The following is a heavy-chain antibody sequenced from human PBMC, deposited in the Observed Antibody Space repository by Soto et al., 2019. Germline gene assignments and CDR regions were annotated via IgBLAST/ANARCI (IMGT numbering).Heavy chain of an antibody. CDR3: ARDLGYCSGGSCYHDAFDI. J-gene: IGHJ3*02. CDR2: IIPIFGTA. Sequence: QVQLVQSGAEVKKPGSSVKVSSKASGGTFSSYAISWVRQAPGQGLEWMGGIIPIFGTANYAQKFQGRVTITADESTSTAYMELSSLRSEDTAVYYCARDLGYCSGGSCYHDAFDIWGQGTMVTVSS. D-gene: IGHD2-15*01. V-gene: IGHV1-69*12. CDR1: GGTFSSYA.